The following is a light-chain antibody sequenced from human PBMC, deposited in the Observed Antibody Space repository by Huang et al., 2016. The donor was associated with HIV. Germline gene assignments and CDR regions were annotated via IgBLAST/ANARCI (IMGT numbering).Light chain of an antibody. CDR2: GAS. J-gene: IGKJ1*01. V-gene: IGKV3-20*01. CDR1: QSVSSSY. CDR3: QQYGSSSGT. Sequence: EIVLTQSPGTLSLSPGERATLSCRASQSVSSSYLAWYQHKPGQAPRLLIYGASYMATGIPDRFSGSGSGTDFTLTIDRLEPEDFAVYYCQQYGSSSGTFGQGTKVETK.